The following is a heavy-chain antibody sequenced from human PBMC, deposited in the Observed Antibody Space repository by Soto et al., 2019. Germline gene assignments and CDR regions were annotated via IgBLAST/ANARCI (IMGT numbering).Heavy chain of an antibody. CDR3: AKGGPDGFCSGGRCYFDY. CDR1: GFTFDDYA. Sequence: EVQLVESGGGLVQPGRSLRLSCAASGFTFDDYAMHWVRRVPGKGLEWVSSISWNSNIIGYADSVKGRFTISRDNAKNSLYLQMNSLQPEDTALYYCAKGGPDGFCSGGRCYFDYWGQGTLLTVSS. CDR2: ISWNSNII. J-gene: IGHJ4*02. D-gene: IGHD2-15*01. V-gene: IGHV3-9*01.